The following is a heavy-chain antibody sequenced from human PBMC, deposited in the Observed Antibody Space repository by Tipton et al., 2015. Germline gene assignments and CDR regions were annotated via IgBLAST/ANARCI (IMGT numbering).Heavy chain of an antibody. Sequence: QSGAEVKKPGASVKVSCKASGYTFTSYWIAWLRQMPGKGLEWMGGIIPVFKRTTYVQKFQGRVTFTADTFTNAVYMELTSLTSEDTAMFYCAGGDTGDHYDFDFWGQGTLVIVSS. D-gene: IGHD2-8*02. CDR1: GYTFTSYW. J-gene: IGHJ4*02. V-gene: IGHV1-69*06. CDR3: AGGDTGDHYDFDF. CDR2: IIPVFKRT.